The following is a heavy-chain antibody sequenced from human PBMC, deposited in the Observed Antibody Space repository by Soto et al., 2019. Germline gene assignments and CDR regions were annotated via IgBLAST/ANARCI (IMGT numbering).Heavy chain of an antibody. CDR2: IIPIVGTG. D-gene: IGHD6-13*01. CDR3: ARDLRAAGRPGMDV. Sequence: LEWMGGIIPIVGTGNYAQNFQGRVTITADESTSTAYMELSSLRSEDTAMYYCARDLRAAGRPGMDVWGQGTTVTVSS. J-gene: IGHJ6*02. V-gene: IGHV1-69*01.